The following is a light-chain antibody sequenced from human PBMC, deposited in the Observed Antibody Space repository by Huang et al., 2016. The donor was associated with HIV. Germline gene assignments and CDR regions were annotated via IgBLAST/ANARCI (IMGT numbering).Light chain of an antibody. V-gene: IGKV1-27*01. CDR2: ASS. CDR3: QKYNSAPLT. Sequence: DIQMTQSPSSLSASVGDRVTITCRASQGITNYLAWYQQIPVRVPKLLIYASSTLQSGVPSRFSGSGSGTDFTLTISSLQPEDVATYYCQKYNSAPLTFGGGTKVEIK. J-gene: IGKJ4*01. CDR1: QGITNY.